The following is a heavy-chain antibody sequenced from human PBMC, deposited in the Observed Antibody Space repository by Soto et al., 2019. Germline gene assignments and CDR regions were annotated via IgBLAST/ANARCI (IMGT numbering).Heavy chain of an antibody. J-gene: IGHJ3*02. CDR1: GFTVSSNY. V-gene: IGHV3-53*04. D-gene: IGHD3-22*01. CDR2: IYNDGTT. CDR3: AKNNRHYYYDSSGYYPPAAFDI. Sequence: LSCAASGFTVSSNYMSWVRQAPGKGLEWVSVIYNDGTTYYADSVKGRFTISRHNSKNTLYLQMNSLRAEDTAVYYCAKNNRHYYYDSSGYYPPAAFDIWGQGTMVTVSS.